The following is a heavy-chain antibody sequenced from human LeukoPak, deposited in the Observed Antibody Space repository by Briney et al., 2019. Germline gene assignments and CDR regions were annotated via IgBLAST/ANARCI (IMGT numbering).Heavy chain of an antibody. CDR2: INPNSGGT. Sequence: ASVKVSCKASGYTFTGYYMHWVRQAPGQGLEWMGWINPNSGGTNYAQKFQGRVTMTRDTSISTAYMELSRLRSDDTAVYYCARIRGYSGYGLGYWGQGTLVTVSS. J-gene: IGHJ4*02. D-gene: IGHD5-12*01. CDR1: GYTFTGYY. CDR3: ARIRGYSGYGLGY. V-gene: IGHV1-2*02.